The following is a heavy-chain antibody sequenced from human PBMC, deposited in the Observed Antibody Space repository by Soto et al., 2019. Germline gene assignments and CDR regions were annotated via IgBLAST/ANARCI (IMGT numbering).Heavy chain of an antibody. CDR3: SIDIRTATPRGSSGLYGGGFDP. CDR2: ISSSGSTI. J-gene: IGHJ5*02. Sequence: GGSLRLSCAASGFTFSDYYMSWIRQAPGKGLEWVSYISSSGSTIYYADSVKGRCTISRDHVKNSLYLQMNSLRAEDSAVYYCSIDIRTATPRGSSGLYGGGFDPWGQGILVTVSS. CDR1: GFTFSDYY. V-gene: IGHV3-11*01. D-gene: IGHD6-19*01.